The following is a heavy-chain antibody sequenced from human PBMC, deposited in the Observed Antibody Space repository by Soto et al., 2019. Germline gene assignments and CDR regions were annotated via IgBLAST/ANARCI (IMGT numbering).Heavy chain of an antibody. CDR1: GYTFTNYF. CDR2: IKPNDGGT. V-gene: IGHV1-2*02. Sequence: QVQLVQSGAEVKKPGASVKVSCKPSGYTFTNYFIPGLRQAPGQGLEWVGWIKPNDGGTNYAQQFQGRVAVTSDTSISTAYMELSSLTSDDTAVYYRARDPLDDGGVTLDYWGQGTLVTVSS. J-gene: IGHJ4*02. CDR3: ARDPLDDGGVTLDY. D-gene: IGHD1-1*01.